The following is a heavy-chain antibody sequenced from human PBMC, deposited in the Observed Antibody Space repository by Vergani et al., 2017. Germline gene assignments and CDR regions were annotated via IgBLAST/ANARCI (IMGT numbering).Heavy chain of an antibody. D-gene: IGHD3-22*01. CDR2: IYYSGST. J-gene: IGHJ3*02. CDR1: GGSISSYY. V-gene: IGHV4-59*01. CDR3: AGDRTYYYDSSGLHWWAFDI. Sequence: QVQLQQWGAGLLKPSETLSLTCTVSGGSISSYYWSWIRQPPGKGLEWIGYIYYSGSTNYNPSLKSRVTISVDTSKNQFSLKLSSVTAADTAVYYCAGDRTYYYDSSGLHWWAFDIWGQGTMVTVSS.